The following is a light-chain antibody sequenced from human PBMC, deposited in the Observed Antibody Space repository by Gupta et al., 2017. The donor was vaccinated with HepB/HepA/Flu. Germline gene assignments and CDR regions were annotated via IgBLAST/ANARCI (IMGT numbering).Light chain of an antibody. V-gene: IGKV3-11*01. CDR3: QQRFSWPAT. CDR1: QTIGNF. Sequence: VVLTQSPVTLSLSPGESATLSCRASQTIGNFLAWYQQRPGQAPRLLIYDVFNMATGIPARFSGSASGTDFTLTISSLEPEDFAVYYCQQRFSWPATFGQGTKLEIK. J-gene: IGKJ2*01. CDR2: DVF.